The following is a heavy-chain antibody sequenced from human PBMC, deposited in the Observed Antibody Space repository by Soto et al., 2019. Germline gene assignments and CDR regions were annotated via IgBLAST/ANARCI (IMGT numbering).Heavy chain of an antibody. J-gene: IGHJ6*02. CDR1: GGSISSYY. V-gene: IGHV4-59*01. CDR2: IYYSGST. D-gene: IGHD6-13*01. CDR3: ARQYGSSWYGYYYGMDV. Sequence: PSETLSLTCTVSGGSISSYYWSWIRQPPGKGLEWIGYIYYSGSTNYNPSLKSRVTISVDTSKNQFSLKLSSVTAADTAVYYCARQYGSSWYGYYYGMDVWGQGTTVTVSS.